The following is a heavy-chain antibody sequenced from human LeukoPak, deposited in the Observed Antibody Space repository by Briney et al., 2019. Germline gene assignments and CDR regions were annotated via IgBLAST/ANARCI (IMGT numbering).Heavy chain of an antibody. V-gene: IGHV1-2*02. J-gene: IGHJ4*02. CDR3: ARMAYYDSTCG. CDR1: GYTFNGYH. D-gene: IGHD3-22*01. CDR2: INPNTAGT. Sequence: GASVKVSCKASGYTFNGYHIHWVRQAPGQGLEWMGWINPNTAGTSYAQKFQGRVAMTRDTSISTAYMELSRLTSDDTAVYYCARMAYYDSTCGWGQGTLVTVSS.